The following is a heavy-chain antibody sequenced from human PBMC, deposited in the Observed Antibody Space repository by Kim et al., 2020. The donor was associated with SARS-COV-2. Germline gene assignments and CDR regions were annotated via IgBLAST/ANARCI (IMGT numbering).Heavy chain of an antibody. D-gene: IGHD3-9*01. CDR3: ERDLPPDYDILTGYYNGGAVDNWFDP. J-gene: IGHJ5*02. CDR2: IYSGGST. CDR1: GFTVSSNY. Sequence: GGSLRLSCAASGFTVSSNYMSWVRQAPGKGLEWVSVIYSGGSTYYADSVKGRFTISRDNSKNTLYLQMNSLRAEDTAVYYCERDLPPDYDILTGYYNGGAVDNWFDPWGQGTLVTVSS. V-gene: IGHV3-66*02.